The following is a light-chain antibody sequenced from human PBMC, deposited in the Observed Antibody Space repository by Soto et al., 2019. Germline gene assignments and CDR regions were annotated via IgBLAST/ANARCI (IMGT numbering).Light chain of an antibody. CDR2: AVS. CDR1: QSVSSN. CDR3: QQYNKWPLT. V-gene: IGKV3-15*01. J-gene: IGKJ1*01. Sequence: EIMMTQSPGTLSASPGERATLSCRASQSVSSNLAWYQQKPGQAPRLLNYAVSTRATGIPARFSGSGSGTEFTLTISSLQSEDFAVYYCQQYNKWPLTFGQGTKVVIK.